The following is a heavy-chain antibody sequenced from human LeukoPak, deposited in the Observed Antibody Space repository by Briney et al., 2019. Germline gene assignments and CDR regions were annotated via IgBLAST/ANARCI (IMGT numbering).Heavy chain of an antibody. CDR3: AKRSNFWTGYLDY. CDR2: ISGSGGST. Sequence: GSLRLSCTASKFTFSNYAMSWVRQAPGKGLEWVSVISGSGGSTYYADSVKGRFTIFRDNSKDTLFLQMNSLRTEYTAVYYCAKRSNFWTGYLDYWGQGTLVTVSS. D-gene: IGHD3/OR15-3a*01. V-gene: IGHV3-23*01. J-gene: IGHJ4*02. CDR1: KFTFSNYA.